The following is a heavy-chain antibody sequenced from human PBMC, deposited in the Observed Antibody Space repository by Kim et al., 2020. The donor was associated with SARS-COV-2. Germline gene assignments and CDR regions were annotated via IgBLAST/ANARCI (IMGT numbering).Heavy chain of an antibody. V-gene: IGHV1-18*01. CDR1: GYTFTSYG. CDR3: AGGDSSGYYYENIYYGMDV. Sequence: ASVKVSCKASGYTFTSYGISWVRQAPGQGLEWMGWISAYNGNTNYAQKLQGRVTMTTDTSTSTAYMELRSLRSDDTAVYYCAGGDSSGYYYENIYYGMDVWGQGTTVTVSS. J-gene: IGHJ6*02. CDR2: ISAYNGNT. D-gene: IGHD3-22*01.